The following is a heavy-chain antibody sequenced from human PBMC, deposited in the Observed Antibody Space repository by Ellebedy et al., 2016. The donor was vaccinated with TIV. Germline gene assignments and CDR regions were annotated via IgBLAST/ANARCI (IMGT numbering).Heavy chain of an antibody. CDR1: AGSISNYY. J-gene: IGHJ4*02. D-gene: IGHD6-19*01. CDR2: IFYNGST. Sequence: MPGGSLRLSCTVSAGSISNYYWSWIRQPPGKGLEWIGHIFYNGSTNYNPSLKSRVTMSIDMSKSQFSLRLASVIAADTAVYFCARGGSDWYFDNWGQGTLVTVSS. V-gene: IGHV4-59*01. CDR3: ARGGSDWYFDN.